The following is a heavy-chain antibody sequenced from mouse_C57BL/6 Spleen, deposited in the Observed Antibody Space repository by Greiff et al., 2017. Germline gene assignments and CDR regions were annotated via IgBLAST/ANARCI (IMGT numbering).Heavy chain of an antibody. J-gene: IGHJ2*01. CDR3: ARASYDYDSFDY. V-gene: IGHV5-16*01. Sequence: DVQLVESEGGLVQPGSSMKLSCTASGFTFSDYYMAWVRQVPEKGLEWVANINYDGSSTYYLDSLKSRFIISRDNAKNILYLQMSSLKSEDTATYYCARASYDYDSFDYWGQGTTLTVSS. CDR1: GFTFSDYY. CDR2: INYDGSST. D-gene: IGHD2-4*01.